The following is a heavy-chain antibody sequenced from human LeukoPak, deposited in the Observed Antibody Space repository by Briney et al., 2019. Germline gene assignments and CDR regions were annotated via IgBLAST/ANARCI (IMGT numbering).Heavy chain of an antibody. V-gene: IGHV4-38-2*01. J-gene: IGHJ4*02. D-gene: IGHD5-18*01. CDR3: ARHGIQLWYQFDY. Sequence: SETLSLTCAVCGYSISSGYYWGWIRQPPGKGLEWIGSIYHSGSTYYNPSLKSRVTISVDTSKNQFSLKLSSVTAAHTAVYYCARHGIQLWYQFDYSGQGTLVTVSS. CDR1: GYSISSGYY. CDR2: IYHSGST.